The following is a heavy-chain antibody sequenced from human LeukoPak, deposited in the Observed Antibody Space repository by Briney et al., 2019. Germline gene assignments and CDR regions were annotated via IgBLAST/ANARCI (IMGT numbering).Heavy chain of an antibody. V-gene: IGHV3-48*01. CDR1: GFTFSSYS. D-gene: IGHD4-17*01. J-gene: IGHJ4*02. Sequence: GGSLRLSCAASGFTFSSYSMNWVRQAPGRGLEWVSYISSSSSTIYYADSVKGRFTISRDNAKNSLYLQMNSLRAEDTAVYYCSRDSSPDYGEYVYQDYWGQGTLVTVSS. CDR3: SRDSSPDYGEYVYQDY. CDR2: ISSSSSTI.